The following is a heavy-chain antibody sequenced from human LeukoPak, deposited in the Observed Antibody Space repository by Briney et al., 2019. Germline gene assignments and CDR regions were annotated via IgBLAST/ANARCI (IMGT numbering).Heavy chain of an antibody. J-gene: IGHJ1*01. CDR1: GGSFSGYY. CDR2: INHSGST. Sequence: SETLSLTCAVYGGSFSGYYWSWIRQPPGKGLEWIGEINHSGSTNYNPSLKSRVTISVDTSKNQFSLKLSSVTAADTAVYYCARRVCRGGSCYSEYFQHWGQGTLVTVSS. CDR3: ARRVCRGGSCYSEYFQH. V-gene: IGHV4-34*01. D-gene: IGHD2-15*01.